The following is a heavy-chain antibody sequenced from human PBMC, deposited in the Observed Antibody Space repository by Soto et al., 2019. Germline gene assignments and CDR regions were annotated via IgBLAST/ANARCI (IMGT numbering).Heavy chain of an antibody. J-gene: IGHJ4*02. CDR3: ARLALSSYPRKYYDY. Sequence: GGSLRLSCASSGFTFSDHYMDWVRQAPEKGQEWVGRTRNKANSYSTEYAASVKGRFTISRDDSKNSLYLQMNSLKTEDTAVYYCARLALSSYPRKYYDYWGQGTLVTVSS. CDR1: GFTFSDHY. V-gene: IGHV3-72*01. CDR2: TRNKANSYST. D-gene: IGHD6-19*01.